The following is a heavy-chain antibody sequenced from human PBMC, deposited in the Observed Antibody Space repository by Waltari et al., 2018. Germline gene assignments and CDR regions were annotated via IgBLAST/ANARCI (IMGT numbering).Heavy chain of an antibody. CDR2: IHISGST. CDR1: GGSTTTRRSQ. V-gene: IGHV4-39*07. CDR3: ARQPPTTVPTPRSPFDT. Sequence: PHLKEAGPRLETPSHTPSLPYPVPGGSTTTRRSQWAWIRQTPGKGLEWIGSIHISGSTYYNPSLRSRVTMSVDTSNNQFALKLTSVTAADTAVYYCARQPPTTVPTPRSPFDTWGQGTMVSVSS. J-gene: IGHJ3*02. D-gene: IGHD4-17*01.